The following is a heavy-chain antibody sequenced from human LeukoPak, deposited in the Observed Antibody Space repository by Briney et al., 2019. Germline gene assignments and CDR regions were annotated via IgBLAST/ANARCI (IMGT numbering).Heavy chain of an antibody. D-gene: IGHD4-17*01. J-gene: IGHJ3*02. CDR2: ISYIGST. CDR3: ARDLITVTKGFDI. Sequence: SETLSLTCAVSTDSFSSHYWSWIRQPPGKGLEWIGYISYIGSTNYNPSLKSRLTISIDTSKNQSSLKLRSVTAADTAVYYCARDLITVTKGFDIWGQGTMVSVSS. CDR1: TDSFSSHY. V-gene: IGHV4-59*11.